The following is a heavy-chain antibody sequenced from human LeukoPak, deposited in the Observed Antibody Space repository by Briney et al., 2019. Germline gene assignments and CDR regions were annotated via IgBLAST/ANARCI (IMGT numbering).Heavy chain of an antibody. V-gene: IGHV5-10-1*01. CDR3: ARRRDGYNYDAFDI. CDR1: GYSFTSYW. J-gene: IGHJ3*02. Sequence: GESLQISCKGSGYSFTSYWISWVRQMPGKGLEWMGRINPSDSYTNYSPSFQGHVTISADKSISTAYLQWSSLRASDTAMYYCARRRDGYNYDAFDIWGQGTMVTVSS. D-gene: IGHD5-24*01. CDR2: INPSDSYT.